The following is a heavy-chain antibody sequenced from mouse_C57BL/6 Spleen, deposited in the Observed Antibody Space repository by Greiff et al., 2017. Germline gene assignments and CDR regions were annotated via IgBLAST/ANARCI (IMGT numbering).Heavy chain of an antibody. CDR3: ARYDPVAY. D-gene: IGHD2-3*01. CDR1: GYAFSSSW. Sequence: QVHVKQSGPELVKPGASVKISCKASGYAFSSSWMNWVKQRPGKGLEWIGRIYPGDGDTNYNGKFKGKATLTADKSSSTAYMQLSSLTSEDSAVYFCARYDPVAYWGQGTLVTVAA. CDR2: IYPGDGDT. V-gene: IGHV1-82*01. J-gene: IGHJ3*01.